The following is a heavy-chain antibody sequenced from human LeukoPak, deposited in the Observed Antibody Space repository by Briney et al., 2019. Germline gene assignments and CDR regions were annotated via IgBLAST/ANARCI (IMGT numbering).Heavy chain of an antibody. J-gene: IGHJ4*02. V-gene: IGHV1-8*01. CDR1: GYNFIDYD. CDR2: MNPSSGNT. D-gene: IGHD5-18*01. Sequence: ASVKVSCQASGYNFIDYDINWVRQAPGQGPEWTGWMNPSSGNTGYAQKFQGRVSMTRDTSINIAYMELTSLGSDDTAVYYCARGISGYSYGYGDNWGRGTLVTVPS. CDR3: ARGISGYSYGYGDN.